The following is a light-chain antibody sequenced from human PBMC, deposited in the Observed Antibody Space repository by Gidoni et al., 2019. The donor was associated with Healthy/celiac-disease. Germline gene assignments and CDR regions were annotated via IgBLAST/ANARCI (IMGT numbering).Light chain of an antibody. CDR1: QDISNY. CDR2: DAS. Sequence: DIQMTQSPSSLSASVGDRVTITCQASQDISNYLNWYQQKPGKAPKLLIYDASNLETGVPSRFSGSGSGTDFTFTISSLQPEDIATYYCKQYDNLPPGFGGGTKVEIK. CDR3: KQYDNLPPG. V-gene: IGKV1-33*01. J-gene: IGKJ4*01.